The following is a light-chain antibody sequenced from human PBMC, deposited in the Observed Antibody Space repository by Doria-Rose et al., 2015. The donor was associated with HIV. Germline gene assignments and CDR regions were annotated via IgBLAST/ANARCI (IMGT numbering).Light chain of an antibody. CDR1: QSVSRSY. CDR3: QQYGSSPTT. V-gene: IGKV3-20*01. Sequence: PGTLSLSPGGRATLSCRASQSVSRSYLAWYQQKPGLAPRLLIYDASSRATGIPDRFSGSGSGTDFTLIISRLEPEDFGVYYCQQYGSSPTTFGQGTRLEIK. CDR2: DAS. J-gene: IGKJ5*01.